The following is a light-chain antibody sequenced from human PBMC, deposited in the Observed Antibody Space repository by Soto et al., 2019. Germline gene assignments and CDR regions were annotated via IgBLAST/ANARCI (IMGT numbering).Light chain of an antibody. CDR1: SSDVGGYNY. Sequence: QSALTQPASVSGSPGQSITISCTGTSSDVGGYNYVSWYPQHPGKAPKLIIYDVSNRPSGVSNRFSGSKSGNTASLTISRLQAEDEADYYCSSHTSSTTRVFGTGTKLTV. CDR3: SSHTSSTTRV. J-gene: IGLJ1*01. V-gene: IGLV2-14*01. CDR2: DVS.